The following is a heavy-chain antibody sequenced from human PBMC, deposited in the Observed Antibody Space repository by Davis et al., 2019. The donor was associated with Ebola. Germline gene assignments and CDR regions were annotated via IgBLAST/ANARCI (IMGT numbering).Heavy chain of an antibody. CDR3: ARAGRYVSGSFSDY. CDR1: GFTLSSYS. D-gene: IGHD3-10*01. V-gene: IGHV3-21*01. Sequence: PGGSLRLSCAASGFTLSSYSMNWVRQAPGKGLEWVSSISSSSSYIYYADSVKGRFTISRDNAKNSLYLQMNSLRAEDTAVYYCARAGRYVSGSFSDYWGQGTLVTVSS. J-gene: IGHJ4*02. CDR2: ISSSSSYI.